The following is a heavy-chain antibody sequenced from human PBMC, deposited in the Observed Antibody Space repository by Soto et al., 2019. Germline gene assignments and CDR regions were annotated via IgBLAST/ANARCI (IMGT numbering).Heavy chain of an antibody. D-gene: IGHD6-19*01. Sequence: SETLSLTCTVSGGSISSGGYYWNWIRQHPGKGLEWIGYIYYSGNTYSNPSLKSRVTISVDTSNNQLSLKLRSVTAADTAVYYCARHDGFSSGWIFDYWGHGTLVTVSS. CDR1: GGSISSGGYY. CDR2: IYYSGNT. V-gene: IGHV4-39*01. J-gene: IGHJ4*01. CDR3: ARHDGFSSGWIFDY.